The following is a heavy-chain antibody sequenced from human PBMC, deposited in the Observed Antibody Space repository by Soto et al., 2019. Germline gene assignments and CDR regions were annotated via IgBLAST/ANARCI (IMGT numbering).Heavy chain of an antibody. CDR2: IWYDGSNK. J-gene: IGHJ4*02. Sequence: QVQLVESGGGVVQPGRSLRLSCAASGFTFSSYGMHWVRQAPGKGLEWVAVIWYDGSNKYYADSVKGRFTISRDNSENTLYLQMNSLRAEDTAVYYCARDAYYGSVFDYWGQGTLVTVSS. D-gene: IGHD3-10*01. V-gene: IGHV3-33*01. CDR1: GFTFSSYG. CDR3: ARDAYYGSVFDY.